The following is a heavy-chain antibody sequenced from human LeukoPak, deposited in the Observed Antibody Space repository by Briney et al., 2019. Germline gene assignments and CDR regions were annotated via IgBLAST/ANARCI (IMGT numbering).Heavy chain of an antibody. D-gene: IGHD3-22*01. CDR3: AGYYYDSPV. CDR1: GGSISSYY. V-gene: IGHV4-59*01. Sequence: SETLSLTCTVSGGSISSYYWSWIRQPPGKGLEWIGYIYYSGSTNYNPSLKSRVTISVDTSKNQFSLKLSSVTAADTAVYYCAGYYYDSPVWGQGTLVTVSS. J-gene: IGHJ4*02. CDR2: IYYSGST.